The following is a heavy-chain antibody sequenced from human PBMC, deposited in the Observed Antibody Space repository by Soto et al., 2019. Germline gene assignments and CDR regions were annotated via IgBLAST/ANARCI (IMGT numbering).Heavy chain of an antibody. CDR2: INPNNGGT. D-gene: IGHD1-26*01. CDR1: GYTFTVYY. CDR3: ARDLPIVGTTTWDY. Sequence: ASVKVSCKASGYTFTVYYIHCVLQSPGQGLEWMGWINPNNGGTNYVQKFQGRVTMTRDTSISTAYMELSRLRSDDTAVYYCARDLPIVGTTTWDYWGQGTLVTVSS. V-gene: IGHV1-2*02. J-gene: IGHJ4*02.